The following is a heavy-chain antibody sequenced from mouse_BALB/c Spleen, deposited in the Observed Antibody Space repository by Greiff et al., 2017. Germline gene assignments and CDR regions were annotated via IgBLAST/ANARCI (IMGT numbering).Heavy chain of an antibody. J-gene: IGHJ4*01. D-gene: IGHD1-1*01. Sequence: VQLQQSGAELARPGASVKMSCKASGYTFTSYTMHWVKQRPGQGLEWIGYINPSSGYTNYNQKFKDKATLTADKSSSTAYMQLSSLTSEDSAVYYCARGGTTVVHYYAMDYWGQGTSVTVSS. CDR3: ARGGTTVVHYYAMDY. CDR2: INPSSGYT. CDR1: GYTFTSYT. V-gene: IGHV1-4*01.